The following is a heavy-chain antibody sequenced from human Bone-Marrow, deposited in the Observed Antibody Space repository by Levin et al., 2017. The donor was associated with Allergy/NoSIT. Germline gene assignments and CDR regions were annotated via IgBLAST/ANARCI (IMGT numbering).Heavy chain of an antibody. J-gene: IGHJ4*02. CDR2: INPNSGGT. Sequence: KRGESLKISCKTSGYTFTGYYIHWVRQAPGQGLEWMGRINPNSGGTNYAQKFQGRVTMTRDTSISTAYMELSRLRSDDTAVYYCARDGSSGYSDYDYYFDYWGQGTLVTVSS. CDR1: GYTFTGYY. D-gene: IGHD5-12*01. V-gene: IGHV1-2*06. CDR3: ARDGSSGYSDYDYYFDY.